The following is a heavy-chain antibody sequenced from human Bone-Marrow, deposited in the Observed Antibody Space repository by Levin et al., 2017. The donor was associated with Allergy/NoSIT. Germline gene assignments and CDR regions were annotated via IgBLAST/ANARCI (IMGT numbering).Heavy chain of an antibody. CDR2: INPAGSET. V-gene: IGHV5-51*01. Sequence: GESLKISCKGSGYTFTNSWIGWARQMPGRGLEWMGIINPAGSETRYRPSFQGQVTISVDKSISTSYLPWSSLKASDTAMYFCAKQGCVTTSCYTVDFWGQGTLVTVSS. CDR1: GYTFTNSW. D-gene: IGHD3-22*01. CDR3: AKQGCVTTSCYTVDF. J-gene: IGHJ4*02.